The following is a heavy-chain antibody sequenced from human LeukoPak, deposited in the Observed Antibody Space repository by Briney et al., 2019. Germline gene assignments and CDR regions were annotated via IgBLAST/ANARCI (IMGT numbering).Heavy chain of an antibody. CDR1: GGSMISYY. Sequence: SETLSLTCTVSGGSMISYYWTWVRQTPGKGLEWIGYMYDSVRIHYNPSLESRITISLDTSKNQFSLKLSSVTAADTAVYYCARAGGGSYYGSGSYSPHVYWGQGTLVTVSS. V-gene: IGHV4-59*08. CDR2: MYDSVRI. J-gene: IGHJ4*02. CDR3: ARAGGGSYYGSGSYSPHVY. D-gene: IGHD3-10*01.